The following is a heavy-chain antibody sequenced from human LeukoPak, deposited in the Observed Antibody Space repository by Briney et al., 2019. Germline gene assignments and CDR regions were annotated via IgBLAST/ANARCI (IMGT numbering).Heavy chain of an antibody. Sequence: ASVTVSCKASGYTFTSYGISWVRQAPGQGLEWMGWISAYNGNTNYAQKLQGRVTMTTDTSTSTAYMELRSLRSDDTAVYYCARGYSSSSRVGWFDPWGQGTLVTVSS. CDR2: ISAYNGNT. V-gene: IGHV1-18*01. CDR3: ARGYSSSSRVGWFDP. CDR1: GYTFTSYG. J-gene: IGHJ5*02. D-gene: IGHD6-6*01.